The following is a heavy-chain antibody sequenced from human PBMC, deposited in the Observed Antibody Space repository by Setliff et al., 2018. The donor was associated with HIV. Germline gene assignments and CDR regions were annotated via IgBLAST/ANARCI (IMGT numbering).Heavy chain of an antibody. Sequence: SETLSLTCTVSGGSISVHYWSWLRQPPGKGLEWIGYMYASGSTDYNPSLKSRVTISVDRFRNQFSLQLRSVTAADTAVYYCARSLLPSITVAGTIGYWGQGSLVTVSS. D-gene: IGHD6-19*01. CDR3: ARSLLPSITVAGTIGY. CDR2: MYASGST. CDR1: GGSISVHY. J-gene: IGHJ4*02. V-gene: IGHV4-59*11.